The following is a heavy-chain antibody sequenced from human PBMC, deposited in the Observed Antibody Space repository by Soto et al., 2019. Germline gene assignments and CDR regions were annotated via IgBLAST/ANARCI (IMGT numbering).Heavy chain of an antibody. CDR3: ARFGGPALSHNWFDL. CDR2: IYPGDSKI. J-gene: IGHJ5*02. V-gene: IGHV5-51*01. Sequence: PGESLKISCQGFGYGFSGYWIGWVRQVPGEGLEWMGIIYPGDSKIRYSSSFEGHVTFSVDKSINTAHLQWSSLKTSDSAMYYCARFGGPALSHNWFDLWGQGTLVNVSS. CDR1: GYGFSGYW. D-gene: IGHD3-16*01.